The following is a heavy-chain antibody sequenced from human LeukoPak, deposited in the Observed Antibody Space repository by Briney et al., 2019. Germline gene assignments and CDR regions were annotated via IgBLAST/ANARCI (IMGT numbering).Heavy chain of an antibody. V-gene: IGHV4-34*01. D-gene: IGHD3-3*01. J-gene: IGHJ4*02. CDR1: GGSFSGYY. CDR2: INHSGST. Sequence: SETLSLTCAVYGGSFSGYYWSWIRQPPGKGLEWIGEINHSGSTNYNPSLKSRVTISVDKSKNQFSLKLSSVTAADTAVYYCARTLMYYDFWSGYYNYFDYWGQGTLVTVSS. CDR3: ARTLMYYDFWSGYYNYFDY.